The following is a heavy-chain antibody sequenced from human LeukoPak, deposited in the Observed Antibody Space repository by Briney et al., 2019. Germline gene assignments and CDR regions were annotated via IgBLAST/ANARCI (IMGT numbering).Heavy chain of an antibody. CDR3: ARIRGVWLYDS. CDR2: IYSGGAT. Sequence: PGGSQRLSCVASGFTVSSSFMSWVRQSPGKGLEWVALIYSGGATHYADAVKGRFTIARDTSKNTVYLQMNSLRAEDTAVYYCARIRGVWLYDSWGQGTLLTVSS. J-gene: IGHJ4*02. CDR1: GFTVSSSF. D-gene: IGHD3-22*01. V-gene: IGHV3-66*02.